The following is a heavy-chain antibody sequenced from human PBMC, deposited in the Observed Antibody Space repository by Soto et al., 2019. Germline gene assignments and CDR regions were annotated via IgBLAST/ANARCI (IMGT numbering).Heavy chain of an antibody. Sequence: QVQLVQSGAEVKKPGASVKVSCKASGYTFTTNYMHWVRQAPGQGLEWMGIINPSGGSTNYAQKFQGRVTMTRDTSTSTVYMELSSRRSEDTAVYYCARNKGGYMDVWGKGTTVTVSS. V-gene: IGHV1-46*03. CDR2: INPSGGST. CDR1: GYTFTTNY. J-gene: IGHJ6*03. CDR3: ARNKGGYMDV.